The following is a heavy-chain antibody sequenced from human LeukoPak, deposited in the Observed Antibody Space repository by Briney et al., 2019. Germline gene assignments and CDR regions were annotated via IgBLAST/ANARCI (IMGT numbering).Heavy chain of an antibody. Sequence: PGGSLRHSCAASGLTFSDYYIGWIRQAPGKGLEWVSYITSNGNSVYYAASVKGRFTISRDNAKNSLYLQVNSLTAEDTAVYYCARAGVDTSGYYYQGFDYWGQGTLVTVSS. J-gene: IGHJ4*02. CDR1: GLTFSDYY. CDR2: ITSNGNSV. CDR3: ARAGVDTSGYYYQGFDY. D-gene: IGHD3-3*01. V-gene: IGHV3-11*04.